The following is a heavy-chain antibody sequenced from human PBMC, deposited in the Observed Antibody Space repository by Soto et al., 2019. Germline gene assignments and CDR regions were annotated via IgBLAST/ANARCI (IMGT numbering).Heavy chain of an antibody. V-gene: IGHV4-61*01. CDR3: ARDSPAEYYYDSSGYPYYFDY. CDR1: GGSVSSGTCY. Sequence: SETLSLTCTVSGGSVSSGTCYGSCIRQPPGKGLESIGYIYYSGSTNYNPSLKSRVTLSVDTSKNQFSLKLSSVTAADKAVYYCARDSPAEYYYDSSGYPYYFDYWGQGTLVTVSS. D-gene: IGHD3-22*01. J-gene: IGHJ4*02. CDR2: IYYSGST.